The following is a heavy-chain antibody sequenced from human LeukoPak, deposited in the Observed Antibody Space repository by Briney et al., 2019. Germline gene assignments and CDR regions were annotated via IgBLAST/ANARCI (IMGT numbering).Heavy chain of an antibody. CDR3: ARGNPIAVAGPSDY. Sequence: GGSLRLSCAASGFTFSSYAMSWVRQAPGKGLEWVSAISGSGGSTYYADSVKGRFTISRDNARNSLYLQMNSLRAEDTAVYYCARGNPIAVAGPSDYWGQGTLVTVSS. J-gene: IGHJ4*02. D-gene: IGHD6-19*01. V-gene: IGHV3-23*01. CDR2: ISGSGGST. CDR1: GFTFSSYA.